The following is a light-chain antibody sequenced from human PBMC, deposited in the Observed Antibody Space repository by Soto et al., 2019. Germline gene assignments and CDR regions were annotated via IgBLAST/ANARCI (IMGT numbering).Light chain of an antibody. J-gene: IGLJ1*01. CDR1: SSDVGGYNY. Sequence: QSALTQPASVSGSPGQSITISCTGTSSDVGGYNYVSWYQQLPGKAPKLIIYDVSNRPSGVSNRFSASKSANAASLTISGLQADDEADYYCSSYTSSSTLYVFGTGTKLTVL. CDR2: DVS. V-gene: IGLV2-14*03. CDR3: SSYTSSSTLYV.